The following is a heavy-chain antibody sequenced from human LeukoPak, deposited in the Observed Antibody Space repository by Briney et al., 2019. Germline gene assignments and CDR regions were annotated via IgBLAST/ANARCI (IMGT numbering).Heavy chain of an antibody. CDR2: ISGSGGST. D-gene: IGHD3-22*01. CDR1: GFTFSNYW. J-gene: IGHJ6*03. V-gene: IGHV3-23*01. Sequence: GGSLRLSCAASGFTFSNYWMHWVRQAPGKGLEWVSAISGSGGSTYYADSVKGRFTISRDNSKNTLYLQMNSLRAEDTAVYYCAKGGSDSSGYYSLYYYYYMDVWGKGTTVTISS. CDR3: AKGGSDSSGYYSLYYYYYMDV.